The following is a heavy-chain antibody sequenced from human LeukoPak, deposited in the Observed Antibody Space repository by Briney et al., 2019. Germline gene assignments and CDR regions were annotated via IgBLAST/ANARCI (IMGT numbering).Heavy chain of an antibody. Sequence: GGSLRLSCAASGFAFNIYAMSWVRQAPGKGLEWVSSITSSGTGTFYADSVKGRFTISRDNSESTLYLQMNSLRAEDTAVYYCTKDRPNYYDSSGHYYRRNGDYWGQGTLVTVSS. V-gene: IGHV3-23*01. D-gene: IGHD3-22*01. J-gene: IGHJ4*02. CDR3: TKDRPNYYDSSGHYYRRNGDY. CDR1: GFAFNIYA. CDR2: ITSSGTGT.